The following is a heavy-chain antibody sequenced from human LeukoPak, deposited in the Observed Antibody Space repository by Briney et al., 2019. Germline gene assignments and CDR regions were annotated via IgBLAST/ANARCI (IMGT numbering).Heavy chain of an antibody. D-gene: IGHD5-24*01. Sequence: SETLSLTCTVSGGSISGYYWTWIRQPPGKGLEWIGYIYYTGSTNYNPSLKSRVTISVDTSKNQFSLNLSSVTAAGTALYYCARFDRDGCNLDYWGQGTLVTVSS. CDR3: ARFDRDGCNLDY. J-gene: IGHJ4*02. CDR1: GGSISGYY. CDR2: IYYTGST. V-gene: IGHV4-59*01.